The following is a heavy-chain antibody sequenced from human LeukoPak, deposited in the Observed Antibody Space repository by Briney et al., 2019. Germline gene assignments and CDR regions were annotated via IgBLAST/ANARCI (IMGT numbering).Heavy chain of an antibody. V-gene: IGHV4-31*03. CDR2: IYYSGST. CDR3: ARDTTVTTFRPGVDAFDI. D-gene: IGHD4-17*01. CDR1: GGSISSGGYY. J-gene: IGHJ3*02. Sequence: SETLSLTCTVSGGSISSGGYYWSWIRQHPGKGLEWIGYIYYSGSTYYNPSLKSRVTISVDTSKNQFSLKLSSVTAADTAVYYCARDTTVTTFRPGVDAFDIWGQGTMVTVSS.